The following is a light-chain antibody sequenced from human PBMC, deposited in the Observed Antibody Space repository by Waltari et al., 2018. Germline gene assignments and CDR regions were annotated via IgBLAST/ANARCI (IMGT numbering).Light chain of an antibody. V-gene: IGKV3-20*01. CDR1: QSISSSY. CDR2: GAS. J-gene: IGKJ2*01. CDR3: QQFGGSPPLFT. Sequence: ESVLTQSPGTLSLSPGERATPSCRARQSISSSYLAWYQQKPGRVPRLLIYGASNRATGIPDRFSGRGSGTDFTLTISRLEPEDFAVYYCQQFGGSPPLFTFGQGTKLEIK.